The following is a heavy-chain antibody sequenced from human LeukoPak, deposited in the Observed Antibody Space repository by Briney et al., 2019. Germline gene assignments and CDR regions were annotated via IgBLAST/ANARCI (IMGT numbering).Heavy chain of an antibody. CDR3: ARLPDNDISGDPDTFDV. CDR1: GGSLSGHY. V-gene: IGHV4-59*11. Sequence: SETLSLTCTVSGGSLSGHYWSWIRQPPGKRLEWIGYVSYTGRTKYNPSLQSRVTISIDTSKSQFSLKLTSVTSADTAVYSRARLPDNDISGDPDTFDVWGQGTTVIVSS. J-gene: IGHJ3*01. CDR2: VSYTGRT. D-gene: IGHD3-22*01.